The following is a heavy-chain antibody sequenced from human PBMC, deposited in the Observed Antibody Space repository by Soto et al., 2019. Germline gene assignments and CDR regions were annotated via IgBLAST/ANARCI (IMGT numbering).Heavy chain of an antibody. D-gene: IGHD2-15*01. CDR3: ARDPRLGASCRFAS. CDR1: RDSLSSYY. Sequence: SETLALSCPVSRDSLSSYYRCWFRQPAGKGLESIGYIYYRGGTNYSPSLKSRAAISVDMSQNQFSLNLSSVTAADTAVYYWARDPRLGASCRFASWGQGPQVT. J-gene: IGHJ4*01. CDR2: IYYRGGT. V-gene: IGHV4-59*01.